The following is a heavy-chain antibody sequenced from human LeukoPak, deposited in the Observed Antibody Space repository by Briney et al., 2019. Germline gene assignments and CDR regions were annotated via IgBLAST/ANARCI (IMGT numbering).Heavy chain of an antibody. V-gene: IGHV1-2*02. CDR2: INPKSGGT. D-gene: IGHD3-22*01. CDR3: ARKLYDSSRYGQTYYFDY. Sequence: ASVKVSCKASGYTFTDYFMNWVRQAPGQGLEWMGWINPKSGGTVYAQKFQGRVTMTTDTSTSIAYMDLGSLRSDDAAVYYCARKLYDSSRYGQTYYFDYWGQGTLVTVSS. J-gene: IGHJ4*02. CDR1: GYTFTDYF.